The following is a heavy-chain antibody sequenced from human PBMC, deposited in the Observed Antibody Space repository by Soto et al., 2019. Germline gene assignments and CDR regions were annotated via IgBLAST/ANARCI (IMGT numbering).Heavy chain of an antibody. CDR3: ARDRVGATAHYHYGMDV. J-gene: IGHJ6*02. D-gene: IGHD1-26*01. V-gene: IGHV1-69*01. CDR1: GGTFSSYA. CDR2: IIPIFGTA. Sequence: QVQLVQSGAEVKKPGSSVKVSCKASGGTFSSYAISWVRQAPGQGLEWMGGIIPIFGTANYAQKFQGRVTITAYESTSTAYMELSSLRSEDTAVYYCARDRVGATAHYHYGMDVWGQGTTVTVSS.